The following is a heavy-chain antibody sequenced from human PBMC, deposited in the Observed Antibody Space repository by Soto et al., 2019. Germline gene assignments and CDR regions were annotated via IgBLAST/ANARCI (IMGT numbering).Heavy chain of an antibody. CDR2: ISSSSIYV. V-gene: IGHV3-21*01. CDR1: GFSFSTYT. CDR3: SGDPAGGMDV. Sequence: GGSLRLSCAASGFSFSTYTLNWVRQAPGKGLEWVASISSSSIYVNYADSVKGRFLISRDNAENSLYLQMDSLRAEDTAVYYCSGDPAGGMDVWGQGTTVTVYS. J-gene: IGHJ6*02.